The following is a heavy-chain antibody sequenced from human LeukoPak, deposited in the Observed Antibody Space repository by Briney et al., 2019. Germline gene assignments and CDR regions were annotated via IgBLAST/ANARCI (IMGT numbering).Heavy chain of an antibody. D-gene: IGHD1-1*01. CDR2: ISSSSSYI. CDR3: ARGQPGGPYYYYYMDV. J-gene: IGHJ6*03. CDR1: GFTFSSYS. Sequence: GGSLRLSCAASGFTFSSYSMNWVRQAPGKGLEWVSSISSSSSYIYYADSVKGRFTISRDNAKNSLYLQMNSLRAEDTAVYYCARGQPGGPYYYYYMDVWGKGTTVTVSS. V-gene: IGHV3-21*01.